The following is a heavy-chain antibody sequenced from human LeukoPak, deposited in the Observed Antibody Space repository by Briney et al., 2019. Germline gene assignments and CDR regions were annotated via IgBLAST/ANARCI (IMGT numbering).Heavy chain of an antibody. CDR2: ISWDDNTE. D-gene: IGHD1-14*01. CDR3: GKGPMRCTGCDGFDI. V-gene: IGHV3-43*01. J-gene: IGHJ3*02. Sequence: GGSLRLSCAASGFTFDDYSMHWVRQVPGKGLEWVSIISWDDNTEYYTDSVKGRFTISRDNSKTSLYLQMNSLRTEDTALYYCGKGPMRCTGCDGFDILGQGTMVTVSS. CDR1: GFTFDDYS.